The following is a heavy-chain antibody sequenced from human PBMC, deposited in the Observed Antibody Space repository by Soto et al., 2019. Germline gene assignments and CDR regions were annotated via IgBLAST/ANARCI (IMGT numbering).Heavy chain of an antibody. D-gene: IGHD1-26*01. CDR3: ARSPGGNFGIIIEGTNWFAP. J-gene: IGHJ5*02. CDR2: INPHGGST. V-gene: IGHV1-46*01. Sequence: AASVKVSCKAPRDTFTSYYINWVRQAPGQGLEWMGVINPHGGSTAYAQKFKGRVTLTRDTSASTVYMEVSSLTSEDTAMYYCARSPGGNFGIIIEGTNWFAPWGQGTLVTVSS. CDR1: RDTFTSYY.